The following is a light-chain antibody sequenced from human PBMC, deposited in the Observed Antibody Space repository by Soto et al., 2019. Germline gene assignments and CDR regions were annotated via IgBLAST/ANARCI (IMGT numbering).Light chain of an antibody. CDR1: GSDVGLYDY. CDR3: SSYASSSTRLYV. CDR2: EVN. J-gene: IGLJ1*01. Sequence: QSALTQPASVSVSPGQSITISCTGTGSDVGLYDYVSWYQQHPGKAPKLMIFEVNQRPSGVSNRCSGSESGNTGSLTISGVQAEDEGDYYCSSYASSSTRLYVFGTGTKLTVL. V-gene: IGLV2-14*01.